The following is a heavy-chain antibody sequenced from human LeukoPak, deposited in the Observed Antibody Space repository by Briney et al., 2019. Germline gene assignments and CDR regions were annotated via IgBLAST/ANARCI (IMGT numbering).Heavy chain of an antibody. CDR2: IKQDGSEK. D-gene: IGHD6-25*01. CDR3: ARGFRIAAIDY. J-gene: IGHJ4*02. CDR1: GFTFSSYW. Sequence: PGGSLRLSCAASGFTFSSYWTSWVRQAPGKGLEWVANIKQDGSEKYYVDSVKGRFTISRDNAKNSLYLQMNSLRAEDTAVYYCARGFRIAAIDYWGQGTLVTVSS. V-gene: IGHV3-7*01.